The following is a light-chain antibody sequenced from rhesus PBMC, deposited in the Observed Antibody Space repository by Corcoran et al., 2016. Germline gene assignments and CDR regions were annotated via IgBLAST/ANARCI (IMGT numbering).Light chain of an antibody. CDR3: LQNNSYPYS. J-gene: IGKJ2*01. V-gene: IGKV1-28*02. CDR1: QGISSY. CDR2: DSS. Sequence: DIQMTQSPSSLSASVGDTVTITCRASQGISSYLNWFQQKPGKAPKLLIYDSSSLESGVPSRFSGSGSGTDFTLTISSLQPEDFAAYYCLQNNSYPYSFGQGTKVEIK.